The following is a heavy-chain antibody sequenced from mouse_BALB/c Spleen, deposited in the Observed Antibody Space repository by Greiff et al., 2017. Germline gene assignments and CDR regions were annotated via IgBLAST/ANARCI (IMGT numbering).Heavy chain of an antibody. J-gene: IGHJ3*01. CDR2: INPSNGRT. V-gene: IGHV1S81*02. CDR3: ASLLRLLAY. CDR1: GYTFTSYW. D-gene: IGHD1-2*01. Sequence: QVQLQQSGAELVKPGASVKLSCKASGYTFTSYWMHWVKQRPGQGLEWIGEINPSNGRTNYNEKFKSKATLTVDKSSSTAYMQLSSLTSEDSAVYYCASLLRLLAYWGQGTLVTVSA.